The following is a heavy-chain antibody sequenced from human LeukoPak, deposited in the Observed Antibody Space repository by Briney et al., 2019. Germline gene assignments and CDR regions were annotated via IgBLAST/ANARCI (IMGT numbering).Heavy chain of an antibody. D-gene: IGHD4-17*01. CDR1: GFTFSSYS. J-gene: IGHJ4*02. CDR2: ITSSSSYI. CDR3: ARSTTVTTLGY. Sequence: GGSLRLSCAASGFTFSSYSMNWVRQAPGKGLEWVSSITSSSSYIYYADSVKGRFTISRDNAKNTLFLQMNSLRAEDTAVYYCARSTTVTTLGYWGQGTLVTVSS. V-gene: IGHV3-21*01.